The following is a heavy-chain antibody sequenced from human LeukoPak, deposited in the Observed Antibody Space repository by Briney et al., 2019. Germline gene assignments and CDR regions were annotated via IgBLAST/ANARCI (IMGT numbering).Heavy chain of an antibody. J-gene: IGHJ3*02. D-gene: IGHD5-12*01. CDR1: GVSITSISYY. CDR3: ARDGGSYSGYPNSGDGFDI. Sequence: SETLSLTCTVSGVSITSISYYWGWIRQSPGKGLEWIGSVYYSGYTYYNPSLKSRVTLSVDTSKNQFSLKLNSVTAADTAVYYCARDGGSYSGYPNSGDGFDIWGQGTMVTVSS. CDR2: VYYSGYT. V-gene: IGHV4-39*07.